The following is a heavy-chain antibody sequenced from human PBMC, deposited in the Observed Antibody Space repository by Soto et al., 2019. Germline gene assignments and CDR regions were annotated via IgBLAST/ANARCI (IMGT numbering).Heavy chain of an antibody. Sequence: QVQLQESGPGLVKSSQTLYLTCTVSVGSIRSGGYRWSWIRQHPGKGLEWIGFIYYRGTTKYNPSLKSRLSISLDQSNNQVSLALSSVTAADTAVYYCARGDYYDSSGYEFWGQGILVNFSS. J-gene: IGHJ4*02. D-gene: IGHD3-22*01. CDR3: ARGDYYDSSGYEF. CDR1: VGSIRSGGYR. CDR2: IYYRGTT. V-gene: IGHV4-31*03.